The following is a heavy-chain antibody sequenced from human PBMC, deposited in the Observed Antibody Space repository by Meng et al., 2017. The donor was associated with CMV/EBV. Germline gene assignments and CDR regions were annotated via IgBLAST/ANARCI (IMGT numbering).Heavy chain of an antibody. J-gene: IGHJ4*02. V-gene: IGHV4-34*01. D-gene: IGHD3-10*01. Sequence: SETLSLTCAVYGGSFSGYYWSWIRQPPGKGLEWIGEINHSGSTNYNPSLKSRVTISVDTSENQFSLKLSSVTAADTAVYYCARVMGHYYGSGSYPDWGQGTLVTVSS. CDR1: GGSFSGYY. CDR2: INHSGST. CDR3: ARVMGHYYGSGSYPD.